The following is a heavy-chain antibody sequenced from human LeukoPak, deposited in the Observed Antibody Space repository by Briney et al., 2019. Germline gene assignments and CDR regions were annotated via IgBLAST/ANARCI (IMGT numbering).Heavy chain of an antibody. V-gene: IGHV3-30*03. Sequence: GGSLRLSCEASGVTFSTYGMHWFRQAPGKGLEWVAHISSNGNDKLYGDSVKGRFTISRDDSKSTLYLQMDSLRPDDTAIYYCTTKVIRAKYGDDCDDWRQVTLVTVSS. J-gene: IGHJ4*02. CDR3: TTKVIRAKYGDDCDD. CDR2: ISSNGNDK. CDR1: GVTFSTYG. D-gene: IGHD5-12*01.